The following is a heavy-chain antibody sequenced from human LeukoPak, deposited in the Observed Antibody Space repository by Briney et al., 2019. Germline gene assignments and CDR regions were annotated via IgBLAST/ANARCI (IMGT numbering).Heavy chain of an antibody. CDR3: TMENSGARA. J-gene: IGHJ4*02. CDR2: IRSKTHGGTA. Sequence: GGSLRLSCAASGFTFSYPWMSWVRQAPGKGLEWVGRIRSKTHGGTAGYAAPVKGRFTISRDDSKNTLYLQMNSLKSEDTAVYYCTMENSGARAWGQGTLVTVSS. V-gene: IGHV3-15*01. D-gene: IGHD4-17*01. CDR1: GFTFSYPW.